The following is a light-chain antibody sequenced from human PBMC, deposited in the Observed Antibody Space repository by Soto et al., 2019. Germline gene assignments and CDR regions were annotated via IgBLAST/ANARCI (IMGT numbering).Light chain of an antibody. CDR3: QQRSNWPPIT. V-gene: IGKV3-11*01. CDR1: QSVSSY. Sequence: EIVLTKNNATLSLSPGERATLSCRASQSVSSYLAWYQQKPGQAPRLLIYDASNRATGIPARFSGSGSGTDFTLTISSLEPEDFAVYYCQQRSNWPPITFGQGGRLAI. J-gene: IGKJ5*01. CDR2: DAS.